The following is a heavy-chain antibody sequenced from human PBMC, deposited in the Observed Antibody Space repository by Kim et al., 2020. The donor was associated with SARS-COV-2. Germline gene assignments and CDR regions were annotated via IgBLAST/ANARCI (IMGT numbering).Heavy chain of an antibody. CDR3: ASMYSSSWYGGWFDP. D-gene: IGHD6-13*01. V-gene: IGHV4-34*01. Sequence: PSLKSRVTISVDTSKNQLSLKLSSVTAADTAVYYCASMYSSSWYGGWFDPWGQGTLVTVSS. J-gene: IGHJ5*02.